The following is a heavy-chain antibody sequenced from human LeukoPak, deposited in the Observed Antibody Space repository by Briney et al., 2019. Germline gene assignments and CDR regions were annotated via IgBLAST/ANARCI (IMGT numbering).Heavy chain of an antibody. CDR1: GESFSGYY. J-gene: IGHJ4*02. D-gene: IGHD5-18*01. V-gene: IGHV4-34*01. CDR2: INHSGST. CDR3: ARGRLSAMDY. Sequence: SETLSLTCAVYGESFSGYYWSWIRQPPGKGLEWIGEINHSGSTNYNPSLKSRVTISVDTSKNQFSLKLSSVTAADTAVYYCARGRLSAMDYWGQGTLVTVSS.